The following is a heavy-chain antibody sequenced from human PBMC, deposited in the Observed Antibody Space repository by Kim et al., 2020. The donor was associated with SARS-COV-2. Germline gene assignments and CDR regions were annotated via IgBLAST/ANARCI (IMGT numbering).Heavy chain of an antibody. J-gene: IGHJ6*03. Sequence: GGSLRLSCAASGFTFSSYGMHWVRQAPGKGLEWVAVISYDGSNKYYADSVKGRFTISRDNSKNTLYLQMNSLRAEDTAVYYCAKERYSSSWSEIDYYYY. CDR3: AKERYSSSWSEIDYYYY. V-gene: IGHV3-30*18. CDR2: ISYDGSNK. CDR1: GFTFSSYG. D-gene: IGHD6-13*01.